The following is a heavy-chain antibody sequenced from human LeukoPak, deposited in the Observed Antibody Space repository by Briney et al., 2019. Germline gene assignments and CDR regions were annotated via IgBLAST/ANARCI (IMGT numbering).Heavy chain of an antibody. J-gene: IGHJ4*02. V-gene: IGHV4-4*09. CDR2: IYTSGST. CDR1: GGSISSYY. D-gene: IGHD5-12*01. Sequence: PETLSLTCTVSGGSISSYYWSCIRQPPRKGLEWIGYIYTSGSTNYNPSLKSRVTISVDTSKNQFSLTLSSVTAADTAVYYCASVSRSEWLREYYFDYWGQGTLVTVSS. CDR3: ASVSRSEWLREYYFDY.